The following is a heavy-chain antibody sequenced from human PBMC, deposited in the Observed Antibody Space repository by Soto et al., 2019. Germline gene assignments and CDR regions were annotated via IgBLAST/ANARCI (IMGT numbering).Heavy chain of an antibody. CDR2: IYYSGST. J-gene: IGHJ4*02. Sequence: VQLQESGPGLVKPSQTLSLTCTVSGGSISSGGYYWSWIRQHPGKGLEWIGYIYYSGSTYYNPSLKSRVTISVDTSKNQFSLKLSSVTAADTAVYYCARDGGEDTAMDRRYFDYWGQGTLVTVSS. D-gene: IGHD5-18*01. V-gene: IGHV4-31*03. CDR3: ARDGGEDTAMDRRYFDY. CDR1: GGSISSGGYY.